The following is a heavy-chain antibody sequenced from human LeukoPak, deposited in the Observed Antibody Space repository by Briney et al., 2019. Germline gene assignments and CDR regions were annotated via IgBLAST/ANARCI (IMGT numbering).Heavy chain of an antibody. CDR2: IYSGGGT. CDR1: GFTVSNNY. CDR3: ARGINYDNSLFY. V-gene: IGHV3-53*01. Sequence: PGGSLRLSCAASGFTVSNNYMSWVRQAPGKGLECVSVIYSGGGTYYANSVKGRFTISRDNSKNTLYLQMNSLRAEDTAVYYCARGINYDNSLFYWGQGTLVTVSS. D-gene: IGHD3-22*01. J-gene: IGHJ4*02.